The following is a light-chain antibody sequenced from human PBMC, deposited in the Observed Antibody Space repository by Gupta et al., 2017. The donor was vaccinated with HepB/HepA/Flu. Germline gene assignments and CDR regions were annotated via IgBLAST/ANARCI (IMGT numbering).Light chain of an antibody. CDR3: MQVLQSPST. J-gene: IGKJ5*01. CDR1: QSLLHSNGYNY. Sequence: IVMTQSPLSLPVTTGEPASISCKSSQSLLHSNGYNYLDWYLQKPGQSPQVLIYLGSNRTSGVPDRFSGSASGTDFTLKISRVEAEDVGVYYCMQVLQSPSTFGQGTRLEIK. CDR2: LGS. V-gene: IGKV2-28*01.